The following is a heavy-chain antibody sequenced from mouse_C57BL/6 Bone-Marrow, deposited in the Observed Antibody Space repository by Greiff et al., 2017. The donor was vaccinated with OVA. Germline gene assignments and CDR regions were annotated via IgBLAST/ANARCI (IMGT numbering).Heavy chain of an antibody. CDR1: GFTFSDYG. J-gene: IGHJ2*01. CDR3: ARSNYDYCDY. CDR2: ISSGSGTI. V-gene: IGHV5-17*01. Sequence: EVHLVESGGGLVKPGGSLKLSCAASGFTFSDYGMHWVRQAPEKGLEWVAYISSGSGTIYYADTVKGRFTISRDNAKHTLLLQMTSRRSDDTAMYYWARSNYDYCDYWGQGTTLTVSS. D-gene: IGHD2-5*01.